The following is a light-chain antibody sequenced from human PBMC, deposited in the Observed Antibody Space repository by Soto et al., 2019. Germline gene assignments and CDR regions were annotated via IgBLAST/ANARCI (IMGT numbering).Light chain of an antibody. CDR2: AAS. CDR1: QGVANH. V-gene: IGKV1-27*01. CDR3: QKYNSAPLT. J-gene: IGKJ4*01. Sequence: DTQMTQSPSSLSASVGDTVTITCRASQGVANHLAWYQQKPGGVPELLISAASTLQSGVPSRFSGSGSKKDFTLTITSLQPGDVATYYCQKYNSAPLTFGGGTKVDIK.